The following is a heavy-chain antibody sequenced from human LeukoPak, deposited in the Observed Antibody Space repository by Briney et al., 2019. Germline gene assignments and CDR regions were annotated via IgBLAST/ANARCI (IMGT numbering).Heavy chain of an antibody. D-gene: IGHD3-10*01. V-gene: IGHV3-23*01. CDR2: ISGSGGST. CDR3: AKAAQYMVRGVIDAFDI. CDR1: GFTFSSYA. Sequence: PGGSLRLSCAASGFTFSSYAMSWVRQAPGKGLEWVSAISGSGGSTYYADSVKGRFTISRDNSKNTLYLQMNSLRAEDTAVYYCAKAAQYMVRGVIDAFDIWGQGTMVTVSS. J-gene: IGHJ3*02.